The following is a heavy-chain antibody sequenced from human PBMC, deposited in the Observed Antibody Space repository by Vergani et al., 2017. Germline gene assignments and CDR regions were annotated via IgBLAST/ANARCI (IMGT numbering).Heavy chain of an antibody. CDR3: SRWDAFDF. CDR2: IQPDGSER. CDR1: GFTFSNYW. J-gene: IGHJ3*01. Sequence: EVQLVESGGGLVQPGGSLRLSCAASGFTFSNYWMTWVRQAPGKGLEWVANIQPDGSERYFVDSVKGRFTSSRDNAKNSLYLQMDRLRAEDTAMYYCSRWDAFDFWGQGTMVTVSS. V-gene: IGHV3-7*03.